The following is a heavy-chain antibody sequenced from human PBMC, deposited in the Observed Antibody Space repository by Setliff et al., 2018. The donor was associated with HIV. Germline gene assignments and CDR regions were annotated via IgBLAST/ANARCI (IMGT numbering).Heavy chain of an antibody. Sequence: SETLSLTCTVSGGSISNISYYWGWIRQPPGKGLEWIGEINHSGSTNYNPSLKSRVTISVDTSKNQFSLKLSSVTAADTAVYYCTRSNTSKSIDFWDQGTPVTVSS. CDR2: INHSGST. V-gene: IGHV4-39*07. J-gene: IGHJ4*02. CDR3: TRSNTSKSIDF. CDR1: GGSISNISYY.